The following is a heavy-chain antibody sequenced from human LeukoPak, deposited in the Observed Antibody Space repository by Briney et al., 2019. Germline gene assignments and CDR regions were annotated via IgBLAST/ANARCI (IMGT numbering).Heavy chain of an antibody. D-gene: IGHD4-17*01. CDR3: ARVAYGANYFDL. V-gene: IGHV1-18*01. Sequence: ASAKVSCKASGHTFTRYGVTWVRQAPGQGLEWMGWISGYNGNTKYEEKFQGRVTMTTDTSTSTAYMELRSLRSDDTAMYYCARVAYGANYFDLWGQGTLVTVSS. J-gene: IGHJ4*02. CDR1: GHTFTRYG. CDR2: ISGYNGNT.